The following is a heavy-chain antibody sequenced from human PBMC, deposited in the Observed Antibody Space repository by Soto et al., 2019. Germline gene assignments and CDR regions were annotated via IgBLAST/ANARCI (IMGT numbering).Heavy chain of an antibody. CDR3: AREGSSSFDY. CDR2: TYYRSKWYN. D-gene: IGHD6-6*01. Sequence: SQNLSLTCAISGDRVSSNSAAWNWMRQSPSRGLEWLGRTYYRSKWYNDYAISVKSRITINADTSKNQFSLQLNSVTPEDTAVYYCAREGSSSFDYWGQGTPVTVSS. V-gene: IGHV6-1*01. CDR1: GDRVSSNSAA. J-gene: IGHJ4*02.